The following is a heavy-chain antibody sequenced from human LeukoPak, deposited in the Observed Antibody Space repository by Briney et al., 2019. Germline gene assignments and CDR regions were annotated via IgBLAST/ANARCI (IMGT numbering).Heavy chain of an antibody. D-gene: IGHD4-11*01. CDR2: IYPGGSDT. J-gene: IGHJ4*02. V-gene: IGHV5-51*01. CDR3: TRASTLTSPFDY. Sequence: GESLEISCYGSGYSFTSDWIGRVRQMPGKGLEWMGIIYPGGSDTRYSPSFQGQVSISADKSISTAYMLWSSLKASDTAMYYCTRASTLTSPFDYWGQGTLVTVSS. CDR1: GYSFTSDW.